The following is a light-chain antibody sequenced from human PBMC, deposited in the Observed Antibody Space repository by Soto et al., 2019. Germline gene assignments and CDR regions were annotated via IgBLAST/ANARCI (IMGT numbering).Light chain of an antibody. CDR3: QQTYRSPPYS. Sequence: DIQMTQSPSSLSASLRDRVTITCRASQSIGKYLNWYQLKPGKAPKLLISETSTLQSGVPSRFSGSGSGTDFTLIISSLQAEDFATYYCQQTYRSPPYSFGQGT. V-gene: IGKV1-39*01. CDR1: QSIGKY. CDR2: ETS. J-gene: IGKJ2*03.